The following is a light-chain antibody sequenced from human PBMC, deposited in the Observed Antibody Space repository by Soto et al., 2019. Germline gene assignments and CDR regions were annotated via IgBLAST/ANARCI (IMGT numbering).Light chain of an antibody. CDR3: CAYVNSRSYV. CDR1: SSDVGRFDV. V-gene: IGLV2-23*01. J-gene: IGLJ1*01. Sequence: QSVLIQPPSVSGSPGQSVTISCTGTSSDVGRFDVVSWYQQHPGQVPKLIIYEGSRRPSGVSSRFSGSKSGNTASLTISGLQAEDEADYYCCAYVNSRSYVFGGGTKVTVL. CDR2: EGS.